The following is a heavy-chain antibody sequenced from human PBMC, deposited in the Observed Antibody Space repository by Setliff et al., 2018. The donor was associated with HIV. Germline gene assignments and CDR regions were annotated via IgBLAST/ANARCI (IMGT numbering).Heavy chain of an antibody. CDR1: GYSFTNHY. J-gene: IGHJ3*02. CDR3: ASAGAWQRNALDI. CDR2: INPTGGST. V-gene: IGHV1-46*04. D-gene: IGHD5-12*01. Sequence: ASVKVSCKPSGYSFTNHYMHWVRQAPGQGLEWMGVINPTGGSTRNTQKLQGRVAMTRDTSTSTVYMELSSLRSEDTAVYYCASAGAWQRNALDIWGRETMFTVSS.